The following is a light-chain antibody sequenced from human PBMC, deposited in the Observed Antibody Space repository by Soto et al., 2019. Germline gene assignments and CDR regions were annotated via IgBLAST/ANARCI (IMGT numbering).Light chain of an antibody. CDR1: QDINSA. CDR3: QQFNSYPLT. CDR2: YAS. J-gene: IGKJ4*01. V-gene: IGKV1-13*02. Sequence: AIQVTQSPSSLSASVGDRVTVTCRASQDINSALAWYQQKPGNAPKLLTNYASSLQSGAPSRFSGSGSGTDFTLTISSLQPEDFATYYWQQFNSYPLTFGGGTKVDIK.